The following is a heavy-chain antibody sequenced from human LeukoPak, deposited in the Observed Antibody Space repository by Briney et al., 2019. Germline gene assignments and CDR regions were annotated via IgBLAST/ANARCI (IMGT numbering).Heavy chain of an antibody. V-gene: IGHV3-74*01. Sequence: GGSLRLSCAASGFTFSRYWMHWVRQAPGKGLVWVSRMNTDGSRTDYADSVKGRFTISRDNAKNTLYLQMNSLGVEATAVYSCASDFGGHDDFWGQGILVTVSS. CDR3: ASDFGGHDDF. J-gene: IGHJ4*02. CDR1: GFTFSRYW. D-gene: IGHD4-23*01. CDR2: MNTDGSRT.